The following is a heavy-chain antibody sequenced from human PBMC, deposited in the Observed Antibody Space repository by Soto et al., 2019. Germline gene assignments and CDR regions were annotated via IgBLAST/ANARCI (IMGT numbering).Heavy chain of an antibody. J-gene: IGHJ4*02. Sequence: QVQLVESGGGVVQPGGSLRLSCVASGFIFSNFGTHWVRQAPGKGLEWVAVISSDEKIKQYADSVRGRFAISRDNSKNTLYLQMTSLGAEDTAIYYCARGLRSVLDYWGQGTLVTVSS. V-gene: IGHV3-33*01. CDR2: ISSDEKIK. CDR1: GFIFSNFG. CDR3: ARGLRSVLDY. D-gene: IGHD6-6*01.